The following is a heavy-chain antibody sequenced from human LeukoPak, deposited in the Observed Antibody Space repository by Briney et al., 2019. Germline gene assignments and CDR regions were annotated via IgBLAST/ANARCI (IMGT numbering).Heavy chain of an antibody. Sequence: SETLSLTCTVSGGSISSYYWSRLRQPPGKGLEWIGYIYYSGSTNYNPSLKSRVTISVDTSKNQFSLKLSSVTAADTAVYYCARDQNYYAFDIWGQGTMVTVSS. CDR1: GGSISSYY. CDR2: IYYSGST. D-gene: IGHD1-7*01. V-gene: IGHV4-59*01. CDR3: ARDQNYYAFDI. J-gene: IGHJ3*02.